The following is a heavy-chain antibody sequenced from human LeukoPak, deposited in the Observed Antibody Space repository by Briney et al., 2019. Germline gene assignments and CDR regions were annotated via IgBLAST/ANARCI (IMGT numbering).Heavy chain of an antibody. V-gene: IGHV4-30-2*01. D-gene: IGHD6-13*01. CDR1: GGSISSGGYY. Sequence: SQTLSLTCTVSGGSISSGGYYWSWIRQPPGKGLEWIGYIYHNGSTYYNPSLKSRVTISVDRSKNQFSLKLSSVTAADTAVYYCARGSTSYSSSWPLGYWGQGTLVTVSS. CDR2: IYHNGST. CDR3: ARGSTSYSSSWPLGY. J-gene: IGHJ4*02.